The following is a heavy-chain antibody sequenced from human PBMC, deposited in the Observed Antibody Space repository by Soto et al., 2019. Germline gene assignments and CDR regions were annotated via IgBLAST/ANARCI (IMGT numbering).Heavy chain of an antibody. V-gene: IGHV4-31*03. Sequence: QVQLQESGPGLVKPSQTLSLTCTVSGGSISSGGYYWSWIRQHPGKGLEWIGYIYYSGSTYYNPSLKSRVTISVDTSKNQFSLELSSVTAADTAVYYCARGRKGSYGYIDYWGQGTLVTVSS. CDR3: ARGRKGSYGYIDY. J-gene: IGHJ4*02. CDR1: GGSISSGGYY. CDR2: IYYSGST. D-gene: IGHD5-18*01.